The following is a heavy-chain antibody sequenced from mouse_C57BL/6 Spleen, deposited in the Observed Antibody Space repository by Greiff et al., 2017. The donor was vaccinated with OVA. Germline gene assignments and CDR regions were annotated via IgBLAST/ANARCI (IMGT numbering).Heavy chain of an antibody. CDR1: GYTFTSYW. D-gene: IGHD1-1*01. V-gene: IGHV1-61*01. J-gene: IGHJ4*01. Sequence: QVQLKQPGAELVRPGSSVKLSCKASGYTFTSYWMDWVKQRPGQGLEWIGNIYPSDSETHYNQKFKDKATLTVDKSSSTAYMQLSSLTSEDSAVYYCARGYYGSSYNAMDYWGQGTSVTVSS. CDR3: ARGYYGSSYNAMDY. CDR2: IYPSDSET.